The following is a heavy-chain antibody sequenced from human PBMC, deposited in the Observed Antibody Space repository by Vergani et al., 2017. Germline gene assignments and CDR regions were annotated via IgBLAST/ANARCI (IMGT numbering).Heavy chain of an antibody. CDR2: ISSSGSTI. CDR3: AKPHRSMNEDWYFDY. CDR1: GFTFSSYE. Sequence: VQLVESGGGLVKPGGSLRLSCAASGFTFSSYEMNWVRQAPGKGLEWVSYISSSGSTIYYADSVKGRFTISRDNSKNTLYLQMNSLRAEDTAVYYCAKPHRSMNEDWYFDYWGQGTLVTVSS. J-gene: IGHJ4*02. D-gene: IGHD1-1*01. V-gene: IGHV3-48*03.